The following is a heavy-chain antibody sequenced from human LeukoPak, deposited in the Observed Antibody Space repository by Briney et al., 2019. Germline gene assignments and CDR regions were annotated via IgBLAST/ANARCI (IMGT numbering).Heavy chain of an antibody. V-gene: IGHV3-64*01. CDR3: AREDIVTLGLGAFDL. Sequence: PGGSLRLSCAASGFTFSNYAMHWVRQAPGKGLDYVSAISSDGRRTYYANSVKGRFTMSRDNSKNTLYLQMDSLRADDMAVYYCAREDIVTLGLGAFDLWGQGTMVTVSS. D-gene: IGHD5-12*01. J-gene: IGHJ3*01. CDR1: GFTFSNYA. CDR2: ISSDGRRT.